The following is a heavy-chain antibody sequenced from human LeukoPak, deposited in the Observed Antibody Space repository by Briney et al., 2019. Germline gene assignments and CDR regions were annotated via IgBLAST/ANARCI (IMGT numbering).Heavy chain of an antibody. CDR3: VLSITGSCCDY. V-gene: IGHV3-72*01. J-gene: IGHJ4*02. CDR1: GFSFSDRY. CDR2: IRNKANSYTT. D-gene: IGHD2-15*01. Sequence: HAGGSLRLSCAASGFSFSDRYMDWVRQAPRKGLEWVGRIRNKANSYTTEYAASVKGRFTVSRDDSKNSLYLQMNSLKAEDTAVYYCVLSITGSCCDYWGLGTLVTVSS.